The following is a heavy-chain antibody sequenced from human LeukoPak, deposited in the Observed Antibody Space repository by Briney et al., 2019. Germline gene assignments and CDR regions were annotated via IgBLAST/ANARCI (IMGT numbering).Heavy chain of an antibody. D-gene: IGHD3-3*01. CDR2: TAYDGSNE. CDR3: ARSEWDFWSGKGLDH. Sequence: HPGGSLRLSCAASGFIFSNYAMYWFRQARGKGLEWVAVTAYDGSNEYYADSVKGRLTVSRDNSKNTLYLQMNSLRLEDTSVYYCARSEWDFWSGKGLDHWGQGTLVSVSS. J-gene: IGHJ4*02. V-gene: IGHV3-30*01. CDR1: GFIFSNYA.